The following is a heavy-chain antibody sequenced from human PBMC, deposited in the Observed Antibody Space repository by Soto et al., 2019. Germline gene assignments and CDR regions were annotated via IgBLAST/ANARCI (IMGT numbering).Heavy chain of an antibody. CDR2: FDPEDGET. CDR1: GYTLTELS. D-gene: IGHD3-22*01. J-gene: IGHJ3*02. V-gene: IGHV1-24*01. Sequence: ASVKVSCKVSGYTLTELSMHWVRQAPGKGLEWMGGFDPEDGETIYAQKFQGRVTMTEDTSTDTAYMELSSLRSEDTAVYYCATASTMIVVALASHAFDIWGQGTMVTASS. CDR3: ATASTMIVVALASHAFDI.